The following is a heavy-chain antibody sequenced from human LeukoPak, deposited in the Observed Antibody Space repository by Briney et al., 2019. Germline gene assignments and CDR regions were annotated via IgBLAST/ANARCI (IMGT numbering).Heavy chain of an antibody. D-gene: IGHD3-22*01. CDR2: ISGSGGST. CDR3: AKGENYYDSSSYYPPQKNFDY. V-gene: IGHV3-23*01. Sequence: PGGSLRLSCAASGFTFSSYAMSWVRQAPGKGLEWVSAISGSGGSTYYADSVKGRFTISRDNSKNTLYLQMNSLRAEDTAVYYCAKGENYYDSSSYYPPQKNFDYWGQGTLVTVSS. CDR1: GFTFSSYA. J-gene: IGHJ4*02.